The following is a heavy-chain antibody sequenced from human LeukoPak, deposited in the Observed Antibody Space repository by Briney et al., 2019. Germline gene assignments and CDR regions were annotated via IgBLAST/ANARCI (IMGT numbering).Heavy chain of an antibody. Sequence: GGSLRLSCAACGFTFSSYSMNWVRQAPGKGLEWVSSISSSSSYIYYADSVKGRFTISRDNAKNSLYLQMNSLRAEDTAVYYCARSVGATAFDPWGQGTLVTVSS. J-gene: IGHJ5*02. CDR3: ARSVGATAFDP. CDR1: GFTFSSYS. CDR2: ISSSSSYI. D-gene: IGHD1-26*01. V-gene: IGHV3-21*01.